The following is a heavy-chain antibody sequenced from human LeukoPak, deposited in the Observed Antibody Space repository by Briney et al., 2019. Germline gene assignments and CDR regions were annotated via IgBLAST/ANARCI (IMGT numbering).Heavy chain of an antibody. CDR2: IYYSGST. Sequence: SETLSLTCAVYGGSFSGYYWSWIRQPPGKGLEWIGYIYYSGSTYYNPSLKSRVTISVDTSKNQFSLKLSSVTAADTAVYYCARETWGYCSSTSCPLFDPWGQGTLVTVSS. V-gene: IGHV4-34*09. D-gene: IGHD2-2*01. J-gene: IGHJ5*02. CDR1: GGSFSGYY. CDR3: ARETWGYCSSTSCPLFDP.